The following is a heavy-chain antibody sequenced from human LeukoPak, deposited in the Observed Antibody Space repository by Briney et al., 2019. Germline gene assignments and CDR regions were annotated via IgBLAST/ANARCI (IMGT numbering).Heavy chain of an antibody. CDR3: AIPYDSSGYYYGDAFDI. D-gene: IGHD3-22*01. V-gene: IGHV3-30*02. Sequence: GGSLRLSCAASGFTFSSYGMHWVRQAPGKGLEWVAFIRYDGSNKYYADSVKGRFTISRDNSKNTLYLQMNSLRAEDTAVYYCAIPYDSSGYYYGDAFDIWGPGTMVTVSS. J-gene: IGHJ3*02. CDR2: IRYDGSNK. CDR1: GFTFSSYG.